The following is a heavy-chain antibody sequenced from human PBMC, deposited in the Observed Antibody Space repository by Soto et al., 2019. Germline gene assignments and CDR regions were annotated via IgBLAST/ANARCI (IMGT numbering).Heavy chain of an antibody. CDR2: IYTSGST. J-gene: IGHJ5*02. D-gene: IGHD2-15*01. Sequence: ETLSLTCTVSGGSISSYYWSWIRQPAGKGLEWIGRIYTSGSTNYNPSLKSRVTMSVDRSRNQFSLNLRSVTAADTAVYYCARTLDLGGSAGTNWFDPWGQGTLVTVSS. CDR3: ARTLDLGGSAGTNWFDP. V-gene: IGHV4-4*07. CDR1: GGSISSYY.